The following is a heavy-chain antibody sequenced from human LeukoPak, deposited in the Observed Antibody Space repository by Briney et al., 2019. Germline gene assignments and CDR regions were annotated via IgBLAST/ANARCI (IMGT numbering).Heavy chain of an antibody. J-gene: IGHJ4*02. CDR3: ARDGDSYGYGIDY. D-gene: IGHD5-18*01. Sequence: GGSLRLSCSASGFTFSIYDMNWVRQAPGKGLEWVSYISSSGSTIYYADSVKGRFTISRDNAKNSLYLQMNSLRGEDTAIYYCARDGDSYGYGIDYWGQGTLITVSP. CDR1: GFTFSIYD. CDR2: ISSSGSTI. V-gene: IGHV3-48*03.